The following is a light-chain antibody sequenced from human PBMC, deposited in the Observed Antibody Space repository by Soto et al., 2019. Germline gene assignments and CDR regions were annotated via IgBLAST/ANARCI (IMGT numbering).Light chain of an antibody. CDR3: QQRSEWPCT. CDR2: RAS. J-gene: IGKJ1*01. CDR1: QSISSN. Sequence: EIVWTKSPGTLSLSPGERATLSCRASQSISSNLAWYQQKLGQAPRLLIYRASTRATGIPARFSGSGSGTEFTLTISSLQSEDFALYYCQQRSEWPCTFGQGTKVDIK. V-gene: IGKV3-15*01.